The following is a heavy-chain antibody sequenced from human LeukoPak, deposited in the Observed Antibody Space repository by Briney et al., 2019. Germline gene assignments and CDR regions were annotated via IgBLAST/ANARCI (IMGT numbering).Heavy chain of an antibody. V-gene: IGHV4-4*07. Sequence: PSETLSLTCTVSGGSISSYYWSWIRQPAGKGLEWIGRIYTSGSTNYNPSLKSRVTMSVDTSKNQFSLKLSSVTAADTAVYYCASSYCSTTSCYTGDYWGQGTLVTVSS. J-gene: IGHJ4*02. CDR1: GGSISSYY. D-gene: IGHD2-2*02. CDR2: IYTSGST. CDR3: ASSYCSTTSCYTGDY.